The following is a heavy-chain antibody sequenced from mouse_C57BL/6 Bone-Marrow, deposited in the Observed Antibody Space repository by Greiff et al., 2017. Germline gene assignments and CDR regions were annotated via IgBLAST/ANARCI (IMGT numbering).Heavy chain of an antibody. D-gene: IGHD3-2*02. CDR1: GFTFSSYA. V-gene: IGHV5-4*01. CDR2: ISDGGSYT. CDR3: ARDLRPYYFEY. Sequence: EVHLVESGGGLVKPGGSLKLSCAASGFTFSSYAMSWVRQTPEKRLEWVATISDGGSYTYYPDNVKGRFTISRDNAKNNLYLQMSHLKAEDTAMYYCARDLRPYYFEYWGQGTTLTVS. J-gene: IGHJ2*01.